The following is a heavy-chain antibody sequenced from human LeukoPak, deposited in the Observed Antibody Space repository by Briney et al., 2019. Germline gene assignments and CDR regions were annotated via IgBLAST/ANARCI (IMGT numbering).Heavy chain of an antibody. J-gene: IGHJ6*03. CDR1: GYTLAELS. Sequence: GASVKVSCKVSGYTLAELSRHWGRQAPGKGLGWMGGFDPEDGETIYAQKFQGRVTMTDDTSTDTAYMELSSLRSEDTALYYCATQPPGASGIYYFYIDVSGKGTTVTISS. D-gene: IGHD1-14*01. CDR3: ATQPPGASGIYYFYIDV. CDR2: FDPEDGET. V-gene: IGHV1-24*01.